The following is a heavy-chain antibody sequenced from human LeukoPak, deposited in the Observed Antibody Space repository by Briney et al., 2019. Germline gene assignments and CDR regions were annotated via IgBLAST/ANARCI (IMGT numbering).Heavy chain of an antibody. CDR2: INWNGGST. Sequence: LSGGSLRLSCAASGFTFDDYGMSWVRQAPGKGLEWVSGINWNGGSTGYADSEKGRFTISRDNAKNSLYLQMNSLRAEDTAVYYCARDVHYDSSGYYYWGQGTLVTVSS. V-gene: IGHV3-20*04. D-gene: IGHD3-22*01. CDR3: ARDVHYDSSGYYY. CDR1: GFTFDDYG. J-gene: IGHJ4*02.